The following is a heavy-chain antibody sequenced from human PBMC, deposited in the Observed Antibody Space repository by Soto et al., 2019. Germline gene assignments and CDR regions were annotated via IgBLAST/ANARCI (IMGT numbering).Heavy chain of an antibody. J-gene: IGHJ4*02. CDR3: AKTRQAPVGTHFFDL. V-gene: IGHV3-23*01. Sequence: PGGSLRLSCEGSGFTFSSFAMGWVRQAPGKGLEWLSSVSADGVSSFSADSVRGRFRVSRDNSKNTLFLQMRFLRVEDTAVYYCAKTRQAPVGTHFFDLWGQGTHVTVSS. CDR1: GFTFSSFA. CDR2: VSADGVSS.